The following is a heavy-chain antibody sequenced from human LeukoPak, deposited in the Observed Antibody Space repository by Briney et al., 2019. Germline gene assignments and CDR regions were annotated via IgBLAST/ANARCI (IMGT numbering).Heavy chain of an antibody. V-gene: IGHV3-9*01. CDR3: AKDTHGSKWLLAVASGMDV. CDR2: INWNSVTI. CDR1: GFTFDDYG. Sequence: GGSLRLPCVVSGFTFDDYGMHWVRQAPGKGLEWVSGINWNSVTIGYADSVKGRFTISRDNAKNSLYLQMNSLSAEDTALYYCAKDTHGSKWLLAVASGMDVWGQGTTVTVSS. J-gene: IGHJ6*02. D-gene: IGHD3-22*01.